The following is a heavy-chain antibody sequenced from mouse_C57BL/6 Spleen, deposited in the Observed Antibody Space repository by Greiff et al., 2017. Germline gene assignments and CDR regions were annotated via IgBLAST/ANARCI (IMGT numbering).Heavy chain of an antibody. CDR3: ARWRGPMDY. Sequence: QVKLQQPGAELVKPGASVKMSCKASGYTFTSYWITWVKQGPGQGLEWIGDIYPGSGSTNYNEKFKSKATLTVATSSSKAYMQLSSLTSEDSAVYYGARWRGPMDYRGQRAAVTVS. CDR1: GYTFTSYW. V-gene: IGHV1-55*01. J-gene: IGHJ4*01. CDR2: IYPGSGST. D-gene: IGHD3-3*01.